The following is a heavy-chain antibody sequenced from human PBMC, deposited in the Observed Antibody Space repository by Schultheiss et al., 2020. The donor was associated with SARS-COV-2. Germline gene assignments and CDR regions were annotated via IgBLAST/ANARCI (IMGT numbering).Heavy chain of an antibody. Sequence: GESLKISCAASGFAFSNSAMTWVRQAPGKGLEWVSYISSSGNPIYYADSVKGRFTISRDNAKNSLYLQMNSLRIEDTAVYFCARSWGELPNAFDIWGQGTMVTVSS. D-gene: IGHD3-16*01. J-gene: IGHJ3*02. CDR1: GFAFSNSA. CDR2: ISSSGNPI. CDR3: ARSWGELPNAFDI. V-gene: IGHV3-11*01.